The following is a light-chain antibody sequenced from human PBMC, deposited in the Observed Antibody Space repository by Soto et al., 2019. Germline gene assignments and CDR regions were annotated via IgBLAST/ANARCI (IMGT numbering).Light chain of an antibody. CDR2: EVN. V-gene: IGLV2-14*01. CDR3: SSYSISNDYL. Sequence: QSVLTQPSSLSGSPGQSITISCTGSISDIGGYQHVSWYQLHPGKAPKLMIFEVNNRPSGVSFRFSGSKSGNTASLTISGLQVEDEADYFCSSYSISNDYLFGTGTKVTVL. J-gene: IGLJ1*01. CDR1: ISDIGGYQH.